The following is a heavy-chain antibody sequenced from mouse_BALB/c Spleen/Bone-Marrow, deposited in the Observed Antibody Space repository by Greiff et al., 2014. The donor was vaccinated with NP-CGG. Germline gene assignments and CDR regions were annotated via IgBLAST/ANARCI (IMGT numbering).Heavy chain of an antibody. CDR3: TRKYGPLYYFDY. Sequence: VQLQQSGAELVRPGASVKLSCKASGYTFTSYWINWVKQRPGQGLEWIGNINPSDSYTNYNQKFKDKATLTVDKSSSTAYMQLSSPTPEDSAVYYCTRKYGPLYYFDYWGQGTTLTVSS. D-gene: IGHD2-10*02. J-gene: IGHJ2*01. CDR2: INPSDSYT. V-gene: IGHV1-69*02. CDR1: GYTFTSYW.